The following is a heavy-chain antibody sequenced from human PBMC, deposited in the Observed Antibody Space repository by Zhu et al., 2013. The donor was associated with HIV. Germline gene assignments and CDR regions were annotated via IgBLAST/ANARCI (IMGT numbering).Heavy chain of an antibody. D-gene: IGHD2-2*01. Sequence: QVQLVQSGAEVKKPGASVKVSCKASGYTFTSYDINWVRQATGQGLEWMGWMNPNSGNTGYAQKFQGRVTMTRNTSISTAYMELSSLRSEDTAVYYCARRGQVVPAAMVPFDYVGQGTLVTVSS. CDR1: GYTFTSYD. V-gene: IGHV1-8*01. J-gene: IGHJ4*02. CDR3: ARRGQVVPAAMVPFDY. CDR2: MNPNSGNT.